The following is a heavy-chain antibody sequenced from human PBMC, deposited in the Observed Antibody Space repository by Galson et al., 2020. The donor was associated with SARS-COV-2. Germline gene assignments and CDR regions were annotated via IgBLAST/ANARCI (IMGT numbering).Heavy chain of an antibody. Sequence: GGSLRLSCAASGFIFSDYFIDWVRQAPGKGPEWVGRIRNKGRSYSTDYAASVKGRFTISRDDSRNSVFLQMNSLRTEDTAVYYCVKDDWYSYDYWGQGTLVTVSS. D-gene: IGHD2-21*02. CDR3: VKDDWYSYDY. CDR1: GFIFSDYF. V-gene: IGHV3-72*01. J-gene: IGHJ4*02. CDR2: IRNKGRSYST.